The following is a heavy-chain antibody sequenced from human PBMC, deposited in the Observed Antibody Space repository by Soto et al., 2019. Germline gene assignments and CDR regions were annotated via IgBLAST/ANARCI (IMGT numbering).Heavy chain of an antibody. V-gene: IGHV2-5*02. Sequence: QITLKESGPTLVKPTQTLTLTCTFSGFSLSNRGVGVGWVRQPPGQALEWLAFIYWDDDKRFSPSLKTRLTITKDISNNQVVLTLTNMGPVDTATYSCVHPRPYSSLQIDSWGQGTLVTVSS. CDR1: GFSLSNRGVG. CDR2: IYWDDDK. J-gene: IGHJ4*02. D-gene: IGHD6-6*01. CDR3: VHPRPYSSLQIDS.